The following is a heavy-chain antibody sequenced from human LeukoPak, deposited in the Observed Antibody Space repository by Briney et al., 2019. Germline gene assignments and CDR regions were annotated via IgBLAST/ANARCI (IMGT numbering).Heavy chain of an antibody. J-gene: IGHJ6*03. CDR1: GFTFSTYA. CDR3: AKGGHGIGDYYYYMDV. V-gene: IGHV3-64*04. CDR2: ISNKGGRT. Sequence: PGGSLRLSCAASGFTFSTYAMHWVRQAPGKGLEYVSGISNKGGRTYYANSVKGRFTISRDNSKNTLYLQMNSLRAEDTAVYYCAKGGHGIGDYYYYMDVWGKGTTVTVSS. D-gene: IGHD3-3*01.